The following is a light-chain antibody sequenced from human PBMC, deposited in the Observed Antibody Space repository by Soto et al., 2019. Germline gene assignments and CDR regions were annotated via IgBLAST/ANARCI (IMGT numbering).Light chain of an antibody. Sequence: DIQMTQSPSSLSASVGDRVTITCRASQGISNHLAWYQQKPGKLPKLLIYAASILQSRVPSRFSGSGSGTDFTLTISSLQPEDVAIYYCQKFASAPFTFGGGTKVEI. J-gene: IGKJ4*01. CDR1: QGISNH. V-gene: IGKV1-27*01. CDR3: QKFASAPFT. CDR2: AAS.